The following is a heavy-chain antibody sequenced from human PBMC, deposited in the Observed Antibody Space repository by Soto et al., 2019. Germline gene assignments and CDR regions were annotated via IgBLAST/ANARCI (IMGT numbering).Heavy chain of an antibody. CDR2: IYYTGMT. J-gene: IGHJ6*02. CDR3: ASAPLYYEDSGLIDYYHGMEV. Sequence: PSETLSLTCTCSVVSITSYDWSCIGQPPGRGLEWIGYIYYTGMTNHNPSLKRRVTISVDTSKNQFSLKLTSVTAADTAVYYCASAPLYYEDSGLIDYYHGMEVWGQGTAVTVSS. CDR1: VVSITSYD. V-gene: IGHV4-59*01. D-gene: IGHD2-8*01.